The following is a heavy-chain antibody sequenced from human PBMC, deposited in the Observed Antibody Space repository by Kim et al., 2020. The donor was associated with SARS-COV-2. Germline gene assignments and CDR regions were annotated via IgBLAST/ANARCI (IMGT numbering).Heavy chain of an antibody. Sequence: GGSLRLSCAASGFTFSSYSMNWVRQAPGKWLEWVSSISSSSSYIYYADSVKGRFTISRDNAKNSLYLQMNSLRAEDTAVYYCARDRPQGYYYYYYYGMDVWGQGTTVTVSS. CDR1: GFTFSSYS. CDR2: ISSSSSYI. J-gene: IGHJ6*02. CDR3: ARDRPQGYYYYYYYGMDV. V-gene: IGHV3-21*01. D-gene: IGHD5-18*01.